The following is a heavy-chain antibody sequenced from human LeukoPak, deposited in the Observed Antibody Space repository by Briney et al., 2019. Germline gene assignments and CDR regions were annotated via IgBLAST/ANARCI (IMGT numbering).Heavy chain of an antibody. V-gene: IGHV4-30-2*01. CDR3: ARENDSSGFDY. J-gene: IGHJ4*02. Sequence: SETLSLTCAVSGGSISSGGYSWSWIRQPPGKGLEWIGYIYHSGSTYYNPSLKSRVTISVDRSKNQFSPKLSSVTAADTAVYYCARENDSSGFDYWGQGTLVTVSS. CDR1: GGSISSGGYS. D-gene: IGHD3-22*01. CDR2: IYHSGST.